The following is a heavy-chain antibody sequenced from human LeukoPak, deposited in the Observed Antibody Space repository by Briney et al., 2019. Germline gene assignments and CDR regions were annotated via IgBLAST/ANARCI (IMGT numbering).Heavy chain of an antibody. CDR2: IYSSGST. CDR3: ARAPTVTDWFDP. D-gene: IGHD4-17*01. V-gene: IGHV4-4*07. CDR1: GGSISGYY. Sequence: SETLSLTCTVSGGSISGYYWSWIRQPAGKGLEWIGRIYSSGSTYYNPSLKSRVTISVDTSKNQFSLRLSSVTTADTAVYYCARAPTVTDWFDPWGQGTLVTVSS. J-gene: IGHJ5*02.